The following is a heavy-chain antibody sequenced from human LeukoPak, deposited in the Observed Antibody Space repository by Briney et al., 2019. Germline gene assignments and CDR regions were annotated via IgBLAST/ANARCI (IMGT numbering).Heavy chain of an antibody. J-gene: IGHJ4*02. CDR1: GFIVSSYY. CDR2: IYSGGNT. Sequence: GGSLRLSCAASGFIVSSYYMSWVRQAPGKGLEWVSVIYSGGNTNYADSVKGRFTISRDNSKNTLYLQMNSLRAEDTAVYYCARHFGTWGQGTLVTVSS. CDR3: ARHFGT. D-gene: IGHD3/OR15-3a*01. V-gene: IGHV3-53*01.